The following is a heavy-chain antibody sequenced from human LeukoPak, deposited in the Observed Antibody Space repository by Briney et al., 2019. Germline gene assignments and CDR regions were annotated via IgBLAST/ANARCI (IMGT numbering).Heavy chain of an antibody. Sequence: GSSVKVSCKASGDSFSRDSVSWVRQAPGQGLEWMGRIIPILGPAKYAQKFQDRVTISTDESMSTVYMELSRLRSDDTAVYYCAGTPNSGSYYHFDYWGQGTLVTVSS. CDR3: AGTPNSGSYYHFDY. J-gene: IGHJ4*02. V-gene: IGHV1-69*11. CDR1: GDSFSRDS. D-gene: IGHD1-26*01. CDR2: IIPILGPA.